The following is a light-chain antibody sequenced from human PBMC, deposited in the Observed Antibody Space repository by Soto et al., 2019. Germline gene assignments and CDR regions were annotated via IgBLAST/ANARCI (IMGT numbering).Light chain of an antibody. Sequence: QSALTQPPSASGSPGQSVTISCTGTSSDVGNYNYVSWYQQHPGKAPKLIIYEVNKRPSGVPDRFSGSKSGNTASLTVSGLQAEVEADYYCSSYAGSNKWGFGGGTKLTVL. CDR2: EVN. V-gene: IGLV2-8*01. J-gene: IGLJ2*01. CDR3: SSYAGSNKWG. CDR1: SSDVGNYNY.